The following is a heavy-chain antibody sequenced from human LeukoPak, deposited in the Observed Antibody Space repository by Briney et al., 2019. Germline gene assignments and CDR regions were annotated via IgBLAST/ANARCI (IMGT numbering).Heavy chain of an antibody. D-gene: IGHD1-26*01. CDR3: ARSSFMWEPRG. J-gene: IGHJ4*02. CDR1: GGTFSSYA. V-gene: IGHV1-69*01. CDR2: IILIFGTA. Sequence: SVNLCCTAAGGTFSSYAISWGREAPGQGLEWMGGIILIFGTANYSQTLQGRVTITADESTSTAYMELSSLRSEDTAVYYCARSSFMWEPRGWGQGTLVTASS.